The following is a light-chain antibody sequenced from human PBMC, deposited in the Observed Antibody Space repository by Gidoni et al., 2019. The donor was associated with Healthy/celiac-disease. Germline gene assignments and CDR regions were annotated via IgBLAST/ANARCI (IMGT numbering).Light chain of an antibody. Sequence: DLQMTQSPSTLSASGGDSVTNTCRASQSISSWLAWYQQKPGKAPKLLIYDASSLESGVPSRFSGSGSGTEFTLTSRSLQPDEFATYYCQQYKSDWTFGQGTKVEIK. CDR3: QQYKSDWT. CDR2: DAS. V-gene: IGKV1-5*01. J-gene: IGKJ1*01. CDR1: QSISSW.